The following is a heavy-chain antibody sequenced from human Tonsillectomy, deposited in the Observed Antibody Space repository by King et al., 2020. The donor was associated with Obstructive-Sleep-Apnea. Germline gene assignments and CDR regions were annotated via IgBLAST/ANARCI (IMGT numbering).Heavy chain of an antibody. D-gene: IGHD3-16*01. J-gene: IGHJ3*02. Sequence: VQLVQSGGGLVQPGRSLRLSCAASGFSFDDYAMHWVRQAPGKGLEWVSGINWSSGKIGYADSVKGRFTISRDNAKNSLYLQMNILRAEDTALYYCVKDRAGGIPDAFDIWGQGTMVTVSS. V-gene: IGHV3-9*01. CDR1: GFSFDDYA. CDR2: INWSSGKI. CDR3: VKDRAGGIPDAFDI.